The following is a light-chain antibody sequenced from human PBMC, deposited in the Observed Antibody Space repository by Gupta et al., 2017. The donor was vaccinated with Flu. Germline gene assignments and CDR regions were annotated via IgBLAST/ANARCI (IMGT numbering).Light chain of an antibody. V-gene: IGKV3-20*01. CDR1: QSVNANY. CDR3: QQYETSPPLFT. CDR2: AAS. Sequence: ATLSCRASQSVNANYLAWYQQKPGQAPRLLIYAASTRATGIPDRFSAGGSGTDFTLSISRLEPEDFAMYFCQQYETSPPLFTFGQGTRLDIK. J-gene: IGKJ2*01.